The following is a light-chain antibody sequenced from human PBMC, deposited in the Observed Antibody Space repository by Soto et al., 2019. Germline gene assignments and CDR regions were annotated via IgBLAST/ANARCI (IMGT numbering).Light chain of an antibody. CDR2: DAA. J-gene: IGKJ2*01. V-gene: IGKV1-33*01. Sequence: DIQMTQSPSSLSASVGDRVTITCQASQDISNSLSWYQQKPGKAPKLLITDAATLEAGVPSRFSGSGSGTDFTFTISSLQPEDIATYFCLQHDNVATFGLGTKLEVK. CDR3: LQHDNVAT. CDR1: QDISNS.